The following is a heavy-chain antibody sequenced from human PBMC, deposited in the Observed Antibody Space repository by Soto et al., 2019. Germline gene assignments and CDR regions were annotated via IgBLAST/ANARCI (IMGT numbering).Heavy chain of an antibody. CDR2: IYPGDSDT. CDR3: AKDSHWAIISPTHDY. Sequence: GESLKISCKGSGYSFTSYWIGWVRQMPGKGLEWMWIIYPGDSDTRYSPSFQGQVTISADKSISTAYLQWSSLRAEDTALYYCAKDSHWAIISPTHDYWGHGTLVTVSS. V-gene: IGHV5-51*01. CDR1: GYSFTSYW. D-gene: IGHD2-2*01. J-gene: IGHJ4*01.